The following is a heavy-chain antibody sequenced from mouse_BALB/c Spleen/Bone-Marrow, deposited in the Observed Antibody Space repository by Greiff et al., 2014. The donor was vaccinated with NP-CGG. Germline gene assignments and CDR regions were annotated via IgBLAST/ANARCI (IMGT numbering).Heavy chain of an antibody. J-gene: IGHJ2*01. CDR2: ISDSGGSS. CDR3: ARLGDYSYFDY. V-gene: IGHV5-12*02. CDR1: GFSFSDYY. D-gene: IGHD1-1*01. Sequence: LKESGGALVQPGGSLKLSCATSGFSFSDYYMYWVRQTPEKRLGWVAYISDSGGSSYYPDTVKGRFTISRDNAKNTLYLQMSRLKSEDTAMYYCARLGDYSYFDYWGQGTTLTVSS.